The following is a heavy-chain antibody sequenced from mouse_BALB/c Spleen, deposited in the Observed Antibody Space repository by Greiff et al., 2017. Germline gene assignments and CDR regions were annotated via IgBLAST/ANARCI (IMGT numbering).Heavy chain of an antibody. V-gene: IGHV3-6*02. D-gene: IGHD2-2*01. CDR3: ASDGYWFAY. Sequence: EVQVVESGPGLVKPSQSLSLTCSVTGYSITSGYYWNWIRQFPGNKLEWMGYISYDGSNNYNPSLKNRISITRDTSKNQFFLKLNSVTTEDTATYYCASDGYWFAYWGQGTLVTVSA. J-gene: IGHJ3*01. CDR2: ISYDGSN. CDR1: GYSITSGYY.